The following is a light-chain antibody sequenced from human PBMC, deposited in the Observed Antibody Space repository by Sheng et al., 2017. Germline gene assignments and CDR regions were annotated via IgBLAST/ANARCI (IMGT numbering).Light chain of an antibody. V-gene: IGLV2-14*01. Sequence: QSALTQPPSASGSPGQSVTISCTGTSSDVGSYNSVSWFQQHPGKAPKLLIYDVSNRPSGVSNRFSGSKSGNTASLTISGLQAEDEADYYCSSRTSSSPYVFGTGTTVTVL. J-gene: IGLJ1*01. CDR1: SSDVGSYNS. CDR3: SSRTSSSPYV. CDR2: DVS.